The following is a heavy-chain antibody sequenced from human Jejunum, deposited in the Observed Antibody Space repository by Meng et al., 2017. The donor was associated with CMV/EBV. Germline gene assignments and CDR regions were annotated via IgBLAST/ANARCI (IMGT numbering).Heavy chain of an antibody. CDR3: ARGRRGYYYDSSGYLDY. Sequence: SFSSYAISWVRQAPGQGLEWMGGIIPIFGTANYAQKFQGRVTITTDESTSTAYMELSSLRSEDTAVHYCARGRRGYYYDSSGYLDYWGQGTLVTVSS. V-gene: IGHV1-69*05. J-gene: IGHJ4*02. D-gene: IGHD3-22*01. CDR2: IIPIFGTA. CDR1: SFSSYA.